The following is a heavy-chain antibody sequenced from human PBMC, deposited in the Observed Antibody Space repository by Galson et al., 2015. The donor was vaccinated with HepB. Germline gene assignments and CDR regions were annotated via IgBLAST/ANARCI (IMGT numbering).Heavy chain of an antibody. CDR2: ISSNGGST. CDR3: VKGRRGGHSGYDWNYYYYGMDV. J-gene: IGHJ6*02. D-gene: IGHD5-12*01. V-gene: IGHV3-64D*06. CDR1: GFTFSSYA. Sequence: SLRLSCAASGFTFSSYAMHWVRQAPGKGLEYVSAISSNGGSTYYADSVKGRFTISRDNSKNTLYLQMSSLRAEDTAVYYCVKGRRGGHSGYDWNYYYYGMDVWGQGTTVTVSS.